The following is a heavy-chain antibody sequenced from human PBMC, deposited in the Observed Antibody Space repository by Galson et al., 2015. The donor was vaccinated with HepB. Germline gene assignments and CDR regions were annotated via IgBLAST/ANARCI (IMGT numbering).Heavy chain of an antibody. Sequence: SLRLSCAASGFTFSSYGMHWVRQAPGKGLEWVAVISYDGSNKYYADSVKGRFTISRDNSKNTLYLQTNSLRAEDTAVYYCARVPFRVTATRKYYYYYMDVWGKGTTVTVSS. CDR2: ISYDGSNK. D-gene: IGHD1-20*01. V-gene: IGHV3-30*03. J-gene: IGHJ6*03. CDR3: ARVPFRVTATRKYYYYYMDV. CDR1: GFTFSSYG.